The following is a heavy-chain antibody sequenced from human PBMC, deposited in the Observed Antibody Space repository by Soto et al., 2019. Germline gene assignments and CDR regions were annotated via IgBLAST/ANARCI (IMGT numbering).Heavy chain of an antibody. V-gene: IGHV6-1*01. J-gene: IGHJ6*02. CDR3: AKGRHSYYAMDV. CDR1: GDSVSNSGTA. CDR2: TSYTSRWHN. Sequence: PSQTLSLTCAISGDSVSNSGTAWNWIRQSPSRSLEWLGRTSYTSRWHNEYAVSVKSRIIINADTAKNQFSLQLSSVTPEDTAVYYCAKGRHSYYAMDVWGQGTTVTVSS. D-gene: IGHD3-3*02.